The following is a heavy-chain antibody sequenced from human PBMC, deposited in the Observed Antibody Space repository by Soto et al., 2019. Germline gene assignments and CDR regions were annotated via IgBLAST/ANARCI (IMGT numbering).Heavy chain of an antibody. V-gene: IGHV4-34*01. Sequence: SETLSLTCAVYGGSFSGYYWSWIRQPPGKGLEWIGEIKHIGSNNDDPALKSRVTISVDTSKSQFSLKLSSVTAADTAVYYCARGGGTDYYYYMVVWGKGTTVTVSS. CDR3: ARGGGTDYYYYMVV. J-gene: IGHJ6*03. D-gene: IGHD1-1*01. CDR1: GGSFSGYY. CDR2: IKHIGSN.